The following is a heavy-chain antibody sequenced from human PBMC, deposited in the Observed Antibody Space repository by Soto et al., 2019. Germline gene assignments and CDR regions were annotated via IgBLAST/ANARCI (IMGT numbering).Heavy chain of an antibody. D-gene: IGHD3-16*01. J-gene: IGHJ6*04. V-gene: IGHV3-7*01. CDR3: ARLGRHG. CDR1: GFTFSDSW. Sequence: GGSLRLSCAASGFTFSDSWMDWVRQAPGKGPEWVANIKQDGSEKNYVDSVKGRFTISRDNAKNSLYLQMNSLRAEDTAGHYCARLGRHGWGTGTTVAVSS. CDR2: IKQDGSEK.